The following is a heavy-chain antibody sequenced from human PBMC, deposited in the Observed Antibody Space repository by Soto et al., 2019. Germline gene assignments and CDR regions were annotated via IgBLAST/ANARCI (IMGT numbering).Heavy chain of an antibody. CDR1: GASISSSSYY. D-gene: IGHD2-15*01. Sequence: QPQLQESGPGLVKPSETLSLTCTVSGASISSSSYYWGWIRQPPGKGLEWIWSIYYSGSTYNNPYLKRRVTISVDTSKNQFSLKLNSVTAADTALYYCARRGYCSGGSCYSEPFDIWGQGTMVTVSS. CDR2: IYYSGST. V-gene: IGHV4-39*01. J-gene: IGHJ3*02. CDR3: ARRGYCSGGSCYSEPFDI.